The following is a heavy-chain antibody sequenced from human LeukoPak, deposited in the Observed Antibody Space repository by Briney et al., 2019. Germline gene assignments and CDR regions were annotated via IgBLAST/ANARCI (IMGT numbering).Heavy chain of an antibody. CDR1: GGSISSGSYC. Sequence: SETLSLTCTVSGGSISSGSYCWSWIRQPAGKGLEWIGRIYTSGSTNYNPSLKSRVTMSVDTSKNQFSLKLSSVTAADAAVYYCARDCSGGACYLGVVDYWGQGILVTVSS. V-gene: IGHV4-61*02. J-gene: IGHJ4*02. CDR3: ARDCSGGACYLGVVDY. CDR2: IYTSGST. D-gene: IGHD2-15*01.